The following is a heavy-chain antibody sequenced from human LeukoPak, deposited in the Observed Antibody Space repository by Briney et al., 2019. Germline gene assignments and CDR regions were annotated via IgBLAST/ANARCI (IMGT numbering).Heavy chain of an antibody. CDR2: MRWNNPSSGGT. CDR3: ARSGYYYGLDV. V-gene: IGHV1-2*02. J-gene: IGHJ6*02. CDR1: GYTFTGYY. Sequence: ASVKVSCKTSGYTFTGYYLHWVRQAPGQGLEWMGWMRWNNPSSGGTNYAQRFQGRVTMTRDTSISTAYMELYRLTSDDTAVYYCARSGYYYGLDVWGQGTTVPVSS. D-gene: IGHD1-26*01.